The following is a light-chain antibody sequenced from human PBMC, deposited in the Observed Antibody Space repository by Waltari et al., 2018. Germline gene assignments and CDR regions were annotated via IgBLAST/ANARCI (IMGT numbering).Light chain of an antibody. Sequence: EIVMTQSPVTLSVSPGERATLSCRASQNVRSNLAWHQQRPGQAPRLLIYGVSARATGIPARFSGSGYGTEFTLTISSLQSEDFAVYYCQQYNNWPPYTFGQGTKLEIK. V-gene: IGKV3-15*01. CDR2: GVS. CDR3: QQYNNWPPYT. CDR1: QNVRSN. J-gene: IGKJ2*01.